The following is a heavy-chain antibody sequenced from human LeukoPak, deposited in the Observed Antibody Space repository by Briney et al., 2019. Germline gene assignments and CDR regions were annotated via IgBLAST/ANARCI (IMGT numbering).Heavy chain of an antibody. V-gene: IGHV3-23*01. Sequence: GGSLRLSCAASGFTFSTHAVNWVRQAPGKGLEWVSTISGSGDSTYYAGSVKGRFTISRDNSKDTLYLQMSSVRVDDTAVYYCARDRGRYYDSRGFYWGYYFDSWGQGILVTVST. J-gene: IGHJ4*02. CDR2: ISGSGDST. D-gene: IGHD3-22*01. CDR3: ARDRGRYYDSRGFYWGYYFDS. CDR1: GFTFSTHA.